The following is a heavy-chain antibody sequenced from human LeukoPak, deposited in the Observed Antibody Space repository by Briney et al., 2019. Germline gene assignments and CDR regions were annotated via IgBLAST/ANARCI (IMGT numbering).Heavy chain of an antibody. V-gene: IGHV3-21*01. D-gene: IGHD5-18*01. J-gene: IGHJ4*02. CDR2: ISSSSSYI. Sequence: PGGSLRLSCAASGFTLSSYSMNWARQAPGKGLEWVSSISSSSSYIYYADSVKGRFTISRDNAKNSLYLQMNSLRAEDTAVYYCARDLHFDGYSYGSLFYVDYWGQGTLVTVSS. CDR1: GFTLSSYS. CDR3: ARDLHFDGYSYGSLFYVDY.